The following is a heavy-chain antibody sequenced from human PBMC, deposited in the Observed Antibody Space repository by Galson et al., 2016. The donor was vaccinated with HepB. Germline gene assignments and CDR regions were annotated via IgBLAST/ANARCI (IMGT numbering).Heavy chain of an antibody. Sequence: SLRLSCAASGFTVSTTYMSWVRQAPGEGLEWISVIFSGGSTYYADSLKGRFTISRDNSKNTVYLEMNSLRAEDTAVYYCARVSYGMDVWGRGTTVTVSS. CDR1: GFTVSTTY. CDR3: ARVSYGMDV. V-gene: IGHV3-53*01. J-gene: IGHJ6*02. CDR2: IFSGGST.